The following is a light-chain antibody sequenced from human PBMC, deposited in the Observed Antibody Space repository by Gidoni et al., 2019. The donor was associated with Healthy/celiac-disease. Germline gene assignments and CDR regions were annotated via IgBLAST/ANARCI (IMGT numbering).Light chain of an antibody. V-gene: IGKV1-39*01. CDR1: QSISSY. CDR2: AAS. J-gene: IGKJ3*01. Sequence: DIQMTQSPSSLSASVGDRVTITCRASQSISSYLNWYPQKPGKAPKLLIYAASSLQSGVPSRFSGSGSGTDFTLTISSLQPEDFATYYCQQSYSTLGVTFGPGTKVDIK. CDR3: QQSYSTLGVT.